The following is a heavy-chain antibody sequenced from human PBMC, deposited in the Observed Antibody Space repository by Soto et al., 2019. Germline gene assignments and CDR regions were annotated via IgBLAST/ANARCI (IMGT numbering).Heavy chain of an antibody. D-gene: IGHD3-22*01. Sequence: SVKVSSKASGGTFSTCAITWVRQATGQGLEWMGGIIPVFGTTNYAQKFQGRVTITADESTRTAYLELSSLRSEDTAVYYCARALEEYYYDNSGYYSGYWGQGTLVTVSS. CDR3: ARALEEYYYDNSGYYSGY. V-gene: IGHV1-69*13. J-gene: IGHJ4*02. CDR1: GGTFSTCA. CDR2: IIPVFGTT.